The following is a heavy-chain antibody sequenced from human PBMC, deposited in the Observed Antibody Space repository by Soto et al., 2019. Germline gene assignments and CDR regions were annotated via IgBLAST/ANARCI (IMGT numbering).Heavy chain of an antibody. D-gene: IGHD2-2*01. CDR1: CYTFTSYG. CDR3: ARAGWGYCSSTTCSNWFDP. V-gene: IGHV1-18*01. CDR2: ISAYNGNT. J-gene: IGHJ5*02. Sequence: ASVKVSCKASCYTFTSYGISWVRQAPGQGLEWMGWISAYNGNTKYAQKLQGRVTMTADTSTSTAYMELRSLRSDDTAVYYCARAGWGYCSSTTCSNWFDPWGQGTLLTVS.